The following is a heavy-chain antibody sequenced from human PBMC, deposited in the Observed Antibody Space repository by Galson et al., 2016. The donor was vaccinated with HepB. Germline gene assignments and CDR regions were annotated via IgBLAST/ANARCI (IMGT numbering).Heavy chain of an antibody. V-gene: IGHV3-23*01. CDR1: GFTFNDYA. D-gene: IGHD1-7*01. J-gene: IGHJ4*02. CDR2: ISGSGIST. Sequence: SLRLSCAASGFTFNDYAMSWVRQAPGKGLEWVSVISGSGISTYHADSVKGRFTISRQNSKNTLYLQMNSLRAEDTAVYYCARAGGNYLSYYFDSWGQGTLVTVPS. CDR3: ARAGGNYLSYYFDS.